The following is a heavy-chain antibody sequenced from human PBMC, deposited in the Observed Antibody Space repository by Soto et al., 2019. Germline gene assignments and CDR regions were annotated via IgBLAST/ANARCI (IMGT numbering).Heavy chain of an antibody. CDR1: GYSNSSGYY. CDR3: AREIVVVPAAHIPSGWFDP. CDR2: IYHSGST. J-gene: IGHJ5*02. D-gene: IGHD2-2*01. V-gene: IGHV4-38-2*02. Sequence: SETLSLTCAVSGYSNSSGYYWGWIRQPPGKGLEWIGSIYHSGSTYYNPSLKSRVTISVDTSKNQFSMKLSSVTAADTAVYYCAREIVVVPAAHIPSGWFDPGGQGTLVT.